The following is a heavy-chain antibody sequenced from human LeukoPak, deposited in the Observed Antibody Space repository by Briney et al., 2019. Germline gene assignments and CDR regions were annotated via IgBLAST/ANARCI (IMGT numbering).Heavy chain of an antibody. Sequence: GGSLRLSCSASGFTVSSNYMSWVRQAPGRGLEWVSTISGSGESTYNADSVKGRFTISRDNSKNTVYLQLNSLRAEDTAVYFCAKDSATYGRFDYWGQGTLVTVSS. J-gene: IGHJ4*02. CDR1: GFTVSSNY. V-gene: IGHV3-23*01. D-gene: IGHD3-10*01. CDR3: AKDSATYGRFDY. CDR2: ISGSGEST.